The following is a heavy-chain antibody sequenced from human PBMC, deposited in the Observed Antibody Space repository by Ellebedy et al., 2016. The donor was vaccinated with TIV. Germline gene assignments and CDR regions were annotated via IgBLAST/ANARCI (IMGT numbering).Heavy chain of an antibody. D-gene: IGHD2-21*01. J-gene: IGHJ5*01. CDR3: ANMAWGNEDYSVDS. V-gene: IGHV3-30*18. Sequence: GGSLRLSXAASGFLFNQYGMYWVRQAPGKGLEWVAVIANDGRNKYYGDSVKGRFTISRDNSKNTLYLQMNSLKVEDTAVYYCANMAWGNEDYSVDSWGQGTLVTVSS. CDR2: IANDGRNK. CDR1: GFLFNQYG.